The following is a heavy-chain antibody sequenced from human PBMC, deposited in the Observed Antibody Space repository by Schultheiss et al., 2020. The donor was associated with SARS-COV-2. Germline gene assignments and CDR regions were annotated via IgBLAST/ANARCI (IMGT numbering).Heavy chain of an antibody. D-gene: IGHD2-21*02. CDR1: GGSFSGYY. V-gene: IGHV4-34*01. J-gene: IGHJ4*02. Sequence: SQTLSLTCAVYGGSFSGYYWSWIRQPPGKGLEWIGEINHSGSTNYNPSLKSRVTISVDTSKNQFSLRLSSVTAADTAVYYCARVEVRVTPVGFDYWGQGTLVTVSS. CDR2: INHSGST. CDR3: ARVEVRVTPVGFDY.